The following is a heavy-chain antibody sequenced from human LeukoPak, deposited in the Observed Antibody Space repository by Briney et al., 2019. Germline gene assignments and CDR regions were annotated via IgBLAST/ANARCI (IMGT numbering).Heavy chain of an antibody. Sequence: GGSLRLSCEASGFIFSTYAMHWVRQAPGKGLEWLVVISSDGSNKYHVDSVKGRFTISRDNSKNTLYLEMDSVRLGDTAVYYCARDDIIVGATTLDYWGQGTLVTVSS. CDR1: GFIFSTYA. D-gene: IGHD1-26*01. CDR3: ARDDIIVGATTLDY. V-gene: IGHV3-30*04. CDR2: ISSDGSNK. J-gene: IGHJ4*02.